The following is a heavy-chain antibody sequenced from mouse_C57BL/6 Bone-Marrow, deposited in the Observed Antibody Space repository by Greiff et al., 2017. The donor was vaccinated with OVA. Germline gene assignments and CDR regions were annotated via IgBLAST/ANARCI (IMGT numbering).Heavy chain of an antibody. D-gene: IGHD1-1*02. CDR1: GFTFSDYY. CDR2: IIYDGSST. J-gene: IGHJ2*01. CDR3: AIDLGGWGVGY. Sequence: EVQLVESEGGLVQPGSSMKLSCTASGFTFSDYYMAWVRQVPEKGLEWVANIIYDGSSTYYLDSLKSRFIIPRDNAKNILYLQMSSLKTEDTATYYCAIDLGGWGVGYWGQGTTLTVSS. V-gene: IGHV5-16*01.